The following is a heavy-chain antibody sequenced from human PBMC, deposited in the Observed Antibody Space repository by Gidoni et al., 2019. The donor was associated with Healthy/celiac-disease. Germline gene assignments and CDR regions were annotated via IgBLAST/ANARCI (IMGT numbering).Heavy chain of an antibody. V-gene: IGHV3-30*18. D-gene: IGHD4-17*01. Sequence: QVQLVESGGGVVQPGRSLRLSCAASGFTFSSYGMTWVRQAPGKGLEWVAVISYDGSNKYYADSVKGRFTISRDNSKNTLYLQMNSLRAEDTAVYYCAKEGGPYGDHEGYFDYWGQGTLVTVSS. CDR1: GFTFSSYG. CDR2: ISYDGSNK. CDR3: AKEGGPYGDHEGYFDY. J-gene: IGHJ4*02.